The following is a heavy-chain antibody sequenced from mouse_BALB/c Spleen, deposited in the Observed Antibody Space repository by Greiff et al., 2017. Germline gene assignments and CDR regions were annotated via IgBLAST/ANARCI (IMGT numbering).Heavy chain of an antibody. CDR2: IYPGDGDT. Sequence: QVQLQQSGAELARPGASVKLSCKASGYTFTSYWMQWVKQRPGQGLEWIGAIYPGDGDTRYTQKFKGKATLTADKSSSTAYMQLSSLASEDSAVYYCARDDYGQFAYWGQGTLVTVSA. CDR3: ARDDYGQFAY. J-gene: IGHJ3*01. D-gene: IGHD2-4*01. CDR1: GYTFTSYW. V-gene: IGHV1-87*01.